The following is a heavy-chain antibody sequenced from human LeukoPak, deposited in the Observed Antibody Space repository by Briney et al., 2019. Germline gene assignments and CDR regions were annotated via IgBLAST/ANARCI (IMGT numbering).Heavy chain of an antibody. CDR2: IYYSGST. D-gene: IGHD2-2*01. J-gene: IGHJ6*03. V-gene: IGHV4-39*01. Sequence: SETLSLTCTVSGGSISSSSYYWGWIRPPPGKGLEWIGSIYYSGSTYYNPSLKSRVTISVDTSKNQFSLKLSSVTAADTAVYYCARVKIVVVPAAPTKYRYMDVWGKGTTVTVSS. CDR1: GGSISSSSYY. CDR3: ARVKIVVVPAAPTKYRYMDV.